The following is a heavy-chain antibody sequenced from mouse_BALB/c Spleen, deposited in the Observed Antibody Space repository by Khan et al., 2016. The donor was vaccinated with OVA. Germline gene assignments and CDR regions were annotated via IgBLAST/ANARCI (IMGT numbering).Heavy chain of an antibody. V-gene: IGHV1-7*01. CDR3: ANHGSISAWFGY. Sequence: QVQLKESGAELAKPGASVKMSCKASGYTFTTYWMHWIKQRPGQGLEWIGYINPSTGYSEYNQKFKDKATLTADKSSSTAYRQLSSLTSEASAVYYCANHGSISAWFGYWGQGTLVTVAA. J-gene: IGHJ3*01. CDR2: INPSTGYS. CDR1: GYTFTTYW. D-gene: IGHD1-1*01.